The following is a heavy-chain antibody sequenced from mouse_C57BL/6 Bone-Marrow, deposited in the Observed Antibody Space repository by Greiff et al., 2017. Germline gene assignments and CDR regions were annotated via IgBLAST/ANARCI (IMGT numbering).Heavy chain of an antibody. CDR1: GYTFTSYG. Sequence: QVQLQQSGAELVKPGASVKLSCKASGYTFTSYGMHWVHQTPDQGLEWIATINPNSGCTYYNEKVKRRATLTGDKSTNTVYLQISSLKSEDAAVYYCASHCRSDYWGQGTMVTVS. CDR2: INPNSGCT. CDR3: ASHCRSDY. V-gene: IGHV1-64*01. J-gene: IGHJ3*01.